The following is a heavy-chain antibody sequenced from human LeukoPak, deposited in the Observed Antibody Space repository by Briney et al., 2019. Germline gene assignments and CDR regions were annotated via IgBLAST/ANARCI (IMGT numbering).Heavy chain of an antibody. Sequence: ASVKVFCKASGYTFTGYYMHWVRQAPGQGLEWMGWINPNSGGTNYAQKFQGRVTMTRDTSISTAYMELSRLRSDDTAVYYCARDPQWGDYYDSSGYQFDYWGQGTLVTVSS. CDR1: GYTFTGYY. CDR3: ARDPQWGDYYDSSGYQFDY. V-gene: IGHV1-2*02. J-gene: IGHJ4*02. D-gene: IGHD3-22*01. CDR2: INPNSGGT.